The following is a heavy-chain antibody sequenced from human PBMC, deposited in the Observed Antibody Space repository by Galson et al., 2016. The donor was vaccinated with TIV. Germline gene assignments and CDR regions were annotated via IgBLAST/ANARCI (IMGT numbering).Heavy chain of an antibody. V-gene: IGHV2-70*11. CDR2: IDWDDDK. J-gene: IGHJ4*02. CDR1: GFSLTTTGMC. CDR3: ARINVGFYGSGTYSTLGILAN. D-gene: IGHD3-10*01. Sequence: PALVKPTQTLTLTCAFSGFSLTTTGMCVTWIRQPPGKALEWLARIDWDDDKYYSTSLKTRLTISKDTSKNQVVLTMTNMDPVDTATYYRARINVGFYGSGTYSTLGILANWGQGTLVPFSS.